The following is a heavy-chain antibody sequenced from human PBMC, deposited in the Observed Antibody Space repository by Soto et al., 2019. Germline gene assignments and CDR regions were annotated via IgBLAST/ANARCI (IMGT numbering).Heavy chain of an antibody. D-gene: IGHD3-10*01. CDR3: ATLFYYGSGSYYEPPDY. Sequence: SETLSLTCTVSGGSISSSSYYWGWIRQPPGKGLEWIGSIYYSGSTYYNPSLKSRVTISVDTSKNQFSLKLSSVTAADTAVYYCATLFYYGSGSYYEPPDYWGQGTLVTVSS. V-gene: IGHV4-39*01. J-gene: IGHJ4*02. CDR2: IYYSGST. CDR1: GGSISSSSYY.